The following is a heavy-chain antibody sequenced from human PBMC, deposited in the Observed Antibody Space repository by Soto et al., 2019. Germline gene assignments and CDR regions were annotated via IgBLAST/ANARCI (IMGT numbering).Heavy chain of an antibody. D-gene: IGHD3-22*01. J-gene: IGHJ3*02. Sequence: PSETLFLTFDVYGGSFSGYYWSWIRQPPGTGLEWIGYIYYSGSTYYNPSLKSRFTISVDTSKNQFSLKLSSVTAADTAVYYCARSPMIVVVMALTSALDIWGQRTMVTVSS. CDR1: GGSFSGYY. CDR3: ARSPMIVVVMALTSALDI. CDR2: IYYSGST. V-gene: IGHV4-30-4*08.